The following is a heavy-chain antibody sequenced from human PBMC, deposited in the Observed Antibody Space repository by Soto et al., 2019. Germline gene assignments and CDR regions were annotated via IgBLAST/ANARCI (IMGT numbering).Heavy chain of an antibody. Sequence: QVQLQESGPGLVKPSETLSLTCTVSGGSISSYYWSWIRQPPGKGLEWIGYIYYSGSTNYNPSLKSRVTISVATSKNQFSLKLSSVTAADTAVYYCAHIAVAPYWYFDLWGRGTLVTVSS. CDR1: GGSISSYY. D-gene: IGHD6-19*01. CDR3: AHIAVAPYWYFDL. J-gene: IGHJ2*01. V-gene: IGHV4-59*01. CDR2: IYYSGST.